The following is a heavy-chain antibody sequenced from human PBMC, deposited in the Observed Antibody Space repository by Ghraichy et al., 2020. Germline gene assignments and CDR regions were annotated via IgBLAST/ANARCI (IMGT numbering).Heavy chain of an antibody. CDR1: GYSFTSYW. J-gene: IGHJ6*03. CDR2: IDPSDSYT. D-gene: IGHD3-10*01. Sequence: GSLNISCKGSGYSFTSYWISWVRQMPGKGLEWMGRIDPSDSYTNYNPSFQGHVTISADKSISTAYLQWSSLKASDTAMYYCARRSHNYYYYYMDVWGKGTTVTVSS. V-gene: IGHV5-10-1*01. CDR3: ARRSHNYYYYYMDV.